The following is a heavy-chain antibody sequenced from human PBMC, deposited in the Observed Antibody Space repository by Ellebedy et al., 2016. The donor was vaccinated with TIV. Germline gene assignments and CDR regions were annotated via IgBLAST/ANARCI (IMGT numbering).Heavy chain of an antibody. V-gene: IGHV3-11*06. Sequence: GESLKISCVASGFTFSDYYMSWIRQAPGKGLEWVSTISTSSSYTKCADSVKGRFTVSRDDAKNSPYLHMNSLKAEDTAVYYCVRTGRPWFDYWGQGTLVTVSS. CDR2: ISTSSSYT. CDR1: GFTFSDYY. J-gene: IGHJ4*02. CDR3: VRTGRPWFDY. D-gene: IGHD2-8*02.